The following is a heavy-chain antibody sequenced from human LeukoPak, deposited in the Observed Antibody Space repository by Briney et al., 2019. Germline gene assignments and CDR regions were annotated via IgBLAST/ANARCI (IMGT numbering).Heavy chain of an antibody. CDR1: GFTFSDYY. CDR2: ISSSGSTI. J-gene: IGHJ4*02. Sequence: GGSLRLSCAASGFTFSDYYMSWIRQAPGKGLEWVSYISSSGSTIYYADSVKGRFTISRDNAKNSLYLQMNSLRAEDTAVYYCARDIYSSGETEPQQKDYWGQGTLVTVSS. CDR3: ARDIYSSGETEPQQKDY. V-gene: IGHV3-11*01. D-gene: IGHD6-19*01.